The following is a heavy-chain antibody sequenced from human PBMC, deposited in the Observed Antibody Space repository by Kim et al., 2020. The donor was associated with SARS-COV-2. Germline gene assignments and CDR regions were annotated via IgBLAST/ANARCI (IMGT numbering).Heavy chain of an antibody. J-gene: IGHJ4*02. Sequence: GGSLRLSCAASGFTFSSYAMHWVRQAPGKELEWVAVISYDGSNKYYADSVKGRFTISRDNSKNTLYLQMNSLRAEDTAVYYCARAGSGDYYGSGSYYNPLDYWGQGTLVTVSS. CDR3: ARAGSGDYYGSGSYYNPLDY. V-gene: IGHV3-30*04. CDR2: ISYDGSNK. D-gene: IGHD3-10*01. CDR1: GFTFSSYA.